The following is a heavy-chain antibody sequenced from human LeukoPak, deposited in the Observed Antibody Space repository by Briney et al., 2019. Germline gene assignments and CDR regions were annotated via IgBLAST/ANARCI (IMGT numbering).Heavy chain of an antibody. Sequence: ASVKVSCKASGYTFIDYYMHWVRQAPGQGLEWMGWINPNSGVTNYAQKFQDRVTMTRDTSISTAYMELSRLTSDDTAVYYCARENWFDSWGQGTLVSVSS. CDR1: GYTFIDYY. J-gene: IGHJ5*01. CDR3: ARENWFDS. V-gene: IGHV1-2*02. CDR2: INPNSGVT.